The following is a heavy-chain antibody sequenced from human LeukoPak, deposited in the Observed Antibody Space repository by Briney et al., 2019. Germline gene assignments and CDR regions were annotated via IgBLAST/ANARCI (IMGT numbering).Heavy chain of an antibody. CDR3: ARGTYYYDSSGYYYYFDY. D-gene: IGHD3-22*01. V-gene: IGHV1-8*03. Sequence: ASVKVSXKASGYTFTSYDINWVRQATGQGLEWMGWMNPNSGNTGYAQKFQGRVTITRNTSISTAYMELSSLRSEDTAVYYCARGTYYYDSSGYYYYFDYWGQGTLVTVSS. CDR1: GYTFTSYD. CDR2: MNPNSGNT. J-gene: IGHJ4*02.